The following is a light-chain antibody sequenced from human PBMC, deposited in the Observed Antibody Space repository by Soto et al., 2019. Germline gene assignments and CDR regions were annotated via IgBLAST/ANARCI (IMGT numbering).Light chain of an antibody. CDR3: AAWDDSLNGWV. CDR1: SSNIGSNT. V-gene: IGLV1-44*01. Sequence: VLTQPPSASGTPGQRVTISCSGSSSNIGSNTVNWYQQLPGTAPKLLIYSNNQRPSGVPDRFSGSKSGTSASLAISGLQSEDEADYYCAAWDDSLNGWVFGGGTKVTVL. J-gene: IGLJ3*02. CDR2: SNN.